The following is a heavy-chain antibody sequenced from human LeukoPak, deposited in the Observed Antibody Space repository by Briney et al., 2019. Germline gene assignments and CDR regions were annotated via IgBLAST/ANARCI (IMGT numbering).Heavy chain of an antibody. J-gene: IGHJ4*02. CDR1: GFTFSSYA. CDR3: ARLKAVAGPHYYFDY. D-gene: IGHD6-19*01. CDR2: ISYDGSNK. V-gene: IGHV3-30*04. Sequence: GGSLRLSCGASGFTFSSYAMHWVRQAPGKGLEWVAVISYDGSNKDYADSVKGRFTISRDDSKNTLFLQMNSLRIDDTAVYYCARLKAVAGPHYYFDYWGQGILVTVSS.